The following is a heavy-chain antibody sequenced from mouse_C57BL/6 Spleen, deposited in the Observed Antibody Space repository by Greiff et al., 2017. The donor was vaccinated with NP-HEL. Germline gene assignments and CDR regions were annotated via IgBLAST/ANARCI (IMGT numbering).Heavy chain of an antibody. J-gene: IGHJ1*03. Sequence: QVQLQQPGAERVRPGSSVKLSCKASGYTFTSYWMDWVKQRPGQGLEWIGNIYPSDSETHYNQKFKDKATLTVDKSSSTAYMQLSSLTSEDSAVYYCARGGDYEDWYFDVWGTGTTVTVSS. V-gene: IGHV1-61*01. D-gene: IGHD2-4*01. CDR2: IYPSDSET. CDR1: GYTFTSYW. CDR3: ARGGDYEDWYFDV.